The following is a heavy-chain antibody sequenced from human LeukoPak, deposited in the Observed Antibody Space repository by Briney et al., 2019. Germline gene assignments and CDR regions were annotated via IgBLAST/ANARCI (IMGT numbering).Heavy chain of an antibody. Sequence: QVQLQESGPGLVKPSQTLSLTCTVSGGSISSGDYYWSWIRQPPGKGLEWIGYIYYSGSTYYNPSLKSRVTISVDTSKNQFSLKVTSVTAADTAVYYCARAPTFSYDRSGYFLDYWGQGTLVTVSS. J-gene: IGHJ4*02. CDR1: GGSISSGDYY. D-gene: IGHD3-22*01. V-gene: IGHV4-30-4*08. CDR2: IYYSGST. CDR3: ARAPTFSYDRSGYFLDY.